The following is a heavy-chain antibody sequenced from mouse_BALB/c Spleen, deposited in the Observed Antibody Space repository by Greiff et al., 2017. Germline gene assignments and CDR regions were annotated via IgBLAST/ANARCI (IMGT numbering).Heavy chain of an antibody. D-gene: IGHD2-3*01. CDR1: GFTFSSFG. V-gene: IGHV5-17*02. Sequence: DVMLVESGGGLVQPGGSRKLSCAASGFTFSSFGMHWVRQAPEKGLEWVAYISSGSSTIYYADTVKGRFTISRDNPKNTLFLQMTSLRSEDTAMYYCARSGYDPHFDYWGQGTTLTVSS. J-gene: IGHJ2*01. CDR2: ISSGSSTI. CDR3: ARSGYDPHFDY.